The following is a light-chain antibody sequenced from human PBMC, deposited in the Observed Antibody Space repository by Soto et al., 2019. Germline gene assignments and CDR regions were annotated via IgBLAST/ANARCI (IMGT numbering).Light chain of an antibody. Sequence: QSVLTQPASVSGSPGQSITISYTGTSSDVGGYNYVSWYQQHPGKAPKVIIYEVSNRPSGVSNRFSGSKSGKMASLTISGLQAEDEADYYCSSYTSSSTYVVGTGTKVTVI. J-gene: IGLJ1*01. CDR3: SSYTSSSTYV. V-gene: IGLV2-14*01. CDR2: EVS. CDR1: SSDVGGYNY.